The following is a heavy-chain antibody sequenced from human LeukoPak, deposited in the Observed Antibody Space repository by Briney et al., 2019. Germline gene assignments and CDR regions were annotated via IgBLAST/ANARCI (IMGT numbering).Heavy chain of an antibody. D-gene: IGHD5-18*01. V-gene: IGHV3-21*01. CDR2: ISSGSCYI. CDR3: ARVPRGYSYGFVFDY. CDR1: GFTFSSYG. J-gene: IGHJ4*02. Sequence: PGGSLRLSCAASGFTFSSYGMHWVRQAPGKGLEWVSSISSGSCYIYYADSVKGRFTISRDNAKNSLYLQMNSLRAEDTAVYYCARVPRGYSYGFVFDYWGQGTLVTVSS.